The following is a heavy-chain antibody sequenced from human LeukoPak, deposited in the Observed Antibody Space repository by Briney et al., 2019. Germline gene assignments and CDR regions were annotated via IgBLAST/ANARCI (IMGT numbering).Heavy chain of an antibody. CDR2: IYNGDNT. D-gene: IGHD3-22*01. Sequence: GGSLRLSCAASGFTVSSNYMSWVRQAPGKGLEWISVIYNGDNTYYAASVKGRFTISRDNSKHTLYLQMKSLRAEDTAMYYCARATYHYDSSGYYYFSPLDYWGQGTLVTVSS. CDR3: ARATYHYDSSGYYYFSPLDY. V-gene: IGHV3-66*01. J-gene: IGHJ4*02. CDR1: GFTVSSNY.